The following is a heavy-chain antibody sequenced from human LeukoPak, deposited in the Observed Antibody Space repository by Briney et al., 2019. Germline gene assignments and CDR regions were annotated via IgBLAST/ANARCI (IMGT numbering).Heavy chain of an antibody. J-gene: IGHJ3*02. CDR1: GGSISSGSYY. D-gene: IGHD3-22*01. Sequence: SQTLSLNCTVSGGSISSGSYYWSWIRQPAGKGLEWIGRIYTSGSTNYNPSLKSRVTISVDTSKNQFSLKLSSVTAADTAVYYCARDLGFYYDSSGYYHHDAFDIWGPGTMVTVSS. V-gene: IGHV4-61*02. CDR2: IYTSGST. CDR3: ARDLGFYYDSSGYYHHDAFDI.